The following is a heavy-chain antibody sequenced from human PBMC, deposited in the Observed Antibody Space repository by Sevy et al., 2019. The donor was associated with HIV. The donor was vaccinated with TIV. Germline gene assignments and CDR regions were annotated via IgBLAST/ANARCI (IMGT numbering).Heavy chain of an antibody. D-gene: IGHD3-10*01. V-gene: IGHV4-59*01. CDR2: MYYTGIT. CDR1: GGSISSYY. Sequence: SETLSLTCTVSGGSISSYYWSWIRQPPGKGLEWIGYMYYTGITNYNPSLKSRVTISVDTSKNQVSLKLSSVTAAETAVYYCGRMNYSSGAPGSWFDPWGQGTRVTVSS. J-gene: IGHJ5*02. CDR3: GRMNYSSGAPGSWFDP.